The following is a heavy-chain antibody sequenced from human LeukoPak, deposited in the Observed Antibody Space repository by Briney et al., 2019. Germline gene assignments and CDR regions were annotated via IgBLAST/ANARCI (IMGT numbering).Heavy chain of an antibody. CDR1: GGSISSGDYY. Sequence: SQTLSLTCTVSGGSISSGDYYWSWIRQPPGKGLEWIGYIYYSGSTYYNPSLKSRVTISVDTSKNQFSLKLSSVTAADTAVYYCARDRNVGQWLKYGMDVWGQGTTVTVSS. CDR3: ARDRNVGQWLKYGMDV. J-gene: IGHJ6*02. CDR2: IYYSGST. V-gene: IGHV4-30-4*01. D-gene: IGHD6-19*01.